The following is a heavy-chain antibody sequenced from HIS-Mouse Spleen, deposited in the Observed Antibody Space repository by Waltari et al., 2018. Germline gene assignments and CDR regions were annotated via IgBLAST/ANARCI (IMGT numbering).Heavy chain of an antibody. D-gene: IGHD5-18*01. V-gene: IGHV3-23*01. CDR2: ISGSGGST. CDR3: AKVWPELKTVDTPMAFDY. Sequence: EVQLLESGGGLVQPGGSLRLSCAASGFTFSRYAISWVRQAPGKGLEWVSAISGSGGSTYYADSVKGRFTISRDNSKNTLYLQMNSLRAEDTAVYYCAKVWPELKTVDTPMAFDYWGQGTLVTVSS. CDR1: GFTFSRYA. J-gene: IGHJ4*02.